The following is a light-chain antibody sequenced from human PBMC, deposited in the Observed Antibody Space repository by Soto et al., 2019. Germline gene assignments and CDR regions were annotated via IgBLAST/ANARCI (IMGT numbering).Light chain of an antibody. Sequence: DIQMTQSPSTLSASVGDRVTITCRASESIDIWLAWYQQRPGKAPKLLIYKASSLESGVPSRFSGSGSGTEFTLTISSLQPDDFASYYGQHHKRYPRTFGQGTKVEI. V-gene: IGKV1-5*03. CDR1: ESIDIW. CDR3: QHHKRYPRT. J-gene: IGKJ1*01. CDR2: KAS.